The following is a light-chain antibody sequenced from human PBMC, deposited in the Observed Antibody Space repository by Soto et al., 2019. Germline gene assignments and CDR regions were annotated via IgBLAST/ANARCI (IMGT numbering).Light chain of an antibody. Sequence: QSVLTQPASVSGAPRQSITISCSGTSSDVGGYNLVSWYQQHPGRAPKLLIYEVSQRPSGVSSRFSGSKSGNTASLFISGLQAEDEADYYCSSYTSDSSYVFGSGTKVTVL. J-gene: IGLJ1*01. V-gene: IGLV2-14*02. CDR2: EVS. CDR3: SSYTSDSSYV. CDR1: SSDVGGYNL.